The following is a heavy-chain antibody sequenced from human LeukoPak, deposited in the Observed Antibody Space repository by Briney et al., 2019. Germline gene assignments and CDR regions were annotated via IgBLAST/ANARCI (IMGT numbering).Heavy chain of an antibody. CDR3: ASGGYNQEYFDY. Sequence: GGSLRLSCAASGFTFSSFGMSWVRQAPGKGLEWVSAISSTGGTAYYADSVKGRFTISRDNSKNTLYLQMNSLRAEDTAVYYCASGGYNQEYFDYWGQGTLVTVSS. CDR2: ISSTGGTA. D-gene: IGHD5-24*01. J-gene: IGHJ4*02. V-gene: IGHV3-23*01. CDR1: GFTFSSFG.